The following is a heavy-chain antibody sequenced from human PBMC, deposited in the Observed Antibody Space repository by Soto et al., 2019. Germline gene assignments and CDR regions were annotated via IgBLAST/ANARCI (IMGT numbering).Heavy chain of an antibody. CDR2: IYYSGST. V-gene: IGHV4-39*07. D-gene: IGHD2-2*02. CDR3: ASSTILSPLYAMDF. Sequence: PSETLSLTCTVSGGSISSSSYYWGWIRQPPGKGLEWIGSIYYSGSTYYNPSLKSRVTISVDTSKNQFSLKLSSVTAADTAVYYCASSTILSPLYAMDFWGQGTMVTVSS. J-gene: IGHJ6*02. CDR1: GGSISSSSYY.